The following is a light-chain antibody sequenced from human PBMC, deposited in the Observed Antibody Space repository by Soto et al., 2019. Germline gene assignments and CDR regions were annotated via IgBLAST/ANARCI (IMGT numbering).Light chain of an antibody. V-gene: IGLV2-14*01. CDR3: CSYVGATTYV. CDR1: SSDIGVYNY. CDR2: EVS. Sequence: QSALTQPASVSGSPGQSITISCTGTSSDIGVYNYVSWYQQHPGKAPKLVICEVSNRPSGVSSRFSGSKSGNTASLTISGLRAEDEADYYCCSYVGATTYVFGTGTKLTVL. J-gene: IGLJ1*01.